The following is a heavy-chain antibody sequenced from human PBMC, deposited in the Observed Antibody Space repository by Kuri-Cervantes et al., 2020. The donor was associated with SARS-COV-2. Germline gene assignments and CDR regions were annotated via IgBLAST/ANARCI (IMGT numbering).Heavy chain of an antibody. J-gene: IGHJ6*03. CDR2: MNPNSGNT. CDR1: GYSFTSYW. CDR3: ARLLRGAYYYYYMDV. Sequence: GGSLRLSCKGSGYSFTSYWIGWVRQATGQGLEWMGWMNPNSGNTGYAQKFQGRVTITRNTSISTAYMELSSLRSEDTAVYYCARLLRGAYYYYYMDVWGKGTTVTVSS. D-gene: IGHD1-26*01. V-gene: IGHV1-8*03.